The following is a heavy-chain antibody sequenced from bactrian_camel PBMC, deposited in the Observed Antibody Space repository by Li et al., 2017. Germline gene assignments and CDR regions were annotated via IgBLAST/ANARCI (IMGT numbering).Heavy chain of an antibody. D-gene: IGHD7*01. CDR3: ATWWEH. CDR1: GFTISSVW. CDR2: IGTNTANT. Sequence: VQLVESGGGLVQPGGSLRLSCAASGFTISSVWMYWVRQAPGKGLEWVSVIGTNTANTNYTDSVKGRFTISRDDAKNSVYLQMNSLTSEDTGRYYCATWWEHWGQGTQVTVS. V-gene: IGHV3S1*01. J-gene: IGHJ4*01.